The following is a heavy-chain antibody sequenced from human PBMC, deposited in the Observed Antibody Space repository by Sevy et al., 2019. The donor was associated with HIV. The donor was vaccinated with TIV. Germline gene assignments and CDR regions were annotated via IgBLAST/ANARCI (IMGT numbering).Heavy chain of an antibody. Sequence: ASVKVSCKASGRTFRNYALSWVRQAPGQGLEWMGGIIPMFGTANYVQKFQGRVTITADESTNTAYTELSSLRSEDTAVYYCARSISWYASFDYWGQGTLVTVSS. CDR2: IIPMFGTA. J-gene: IGHJ4*02. CDR3: ARSISWYASFDY. D-gene: IGHD6-13*01. CDR1: GRTFRNYA. V-gene: IGHV1-69*13.